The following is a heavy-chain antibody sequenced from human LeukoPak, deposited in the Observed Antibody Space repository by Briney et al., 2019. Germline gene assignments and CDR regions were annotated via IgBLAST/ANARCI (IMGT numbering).Heavy chain of an antibody. CDR3: ARMGPDYGLGWDFDY. D-gene: IGHD4-17*01. V-gene: IGHV4-59*01. J-gene: IGHJ4*02. Sequence: SETLSLTCTVSGGSISSYYWSWIRQPPGKGLEWIGYIYYSGSTNYNPSLKSRVTISVDTSKNQFSLKLSSVTAAVTAVYYCARMGPDYGLGWDFDYWGQGTLVTVSS. CDR1: GGSISSYY. CDR2: IYYSGST.